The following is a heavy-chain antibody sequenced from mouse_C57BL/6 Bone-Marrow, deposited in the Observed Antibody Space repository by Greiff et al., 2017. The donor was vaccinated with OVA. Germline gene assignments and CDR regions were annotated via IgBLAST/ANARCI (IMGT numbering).Heavy chain of an antibody. J-gene: IGHJ4*01. V-gene: IGHV5-12*01. CDR1: GFTFSDYY. CDR2: ISNGGGST. Sequence: EVQRVDSGGGLVQPGGSLKLSCAASGFTFSDYYMYWVRQTPEKRLEWVAYISNGGGSTYYPDTVKGRFTISRDNAKNTLYLQMSRLKSEDTAMYYCARQGTGFYAMDYWGQGTSVTVSS. D-gene: IGHD4-1*01. CDR3: ARQGTGFYAMDY.